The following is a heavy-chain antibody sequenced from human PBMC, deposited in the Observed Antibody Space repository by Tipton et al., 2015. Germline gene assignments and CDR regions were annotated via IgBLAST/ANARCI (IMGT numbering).Heavy chain of an antibody. D-gene: IGHD1-26*01. V-gene: IGHV3-23*01. CDR3: AKDWGWWELGVAH. J-gene: IGHJ4*02. CDR1: GFTFSSYA. Sequence: SLRLSCAASGFTFSSYAMSWVRQTPEKGLEWVSGISGSGNIAHYGDSVKGRFTISRDNSRNTVYLQMNSLRVEDTAVYYCAKDWGWWELGVAHWGQGTLVAVSS. CDR2: ISGSGNIA.